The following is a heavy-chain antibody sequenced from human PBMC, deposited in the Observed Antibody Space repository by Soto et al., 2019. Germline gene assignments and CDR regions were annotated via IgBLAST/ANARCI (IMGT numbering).Heavy chain of an antibody. CDR3: ARGPNWGYRFDS. J-gene: IGHJ4*02. Sequence: QVQLVQSGAEVKKPGSSVKVSCEASGGTFSGHAISWVRQAPGQGPEWMGGLIPLFGTTQHAQNYQDRLTITADKSTSTAYMELTSLRVGDTAIYYCARGPNWGYRFDSWGQGTLVTVSS. CDR2: LIPLFGTT. CDR1: GGTFSGHA. D-gene: IGHD7-27*01. V-gene: IGHV1-69*06.